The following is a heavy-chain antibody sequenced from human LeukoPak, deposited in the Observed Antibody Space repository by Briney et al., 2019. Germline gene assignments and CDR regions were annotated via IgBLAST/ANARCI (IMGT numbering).Heavy chain of an antibody. D-gene: IGHD5-24*01. CDR3: ARVDGYFDY. CDR1: GGSISSSSFY. CDR2: IYSSGTT. J-gene: IGHJ4*02. Sequence: PSETLSLTCTVSGGSISSSSFYGGWIRQPPGKGLEWIGSIYSSGTTYYSPSLKSRVTISVDTSKNQFSLKLNSVTAADTAVYYCARVDGYFDYWGQGTLVTVSS. V-gene: IGHV4-39*01.